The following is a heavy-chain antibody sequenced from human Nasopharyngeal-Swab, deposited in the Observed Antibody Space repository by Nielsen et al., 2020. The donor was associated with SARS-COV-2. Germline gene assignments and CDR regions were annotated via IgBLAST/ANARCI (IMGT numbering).Heavy chain of an antibody. CDR3: AKEGLGDAFDI. V-gene: IGHV3-53*01. CDR2: LYGGGST. J-gene: IGHJ3*02. CDR1: GFSVSTNY. Sequence: GESLKISCVASGFSVSTNYMSWVRQAPGKGLEWVSVLYGGGSTYYADSVKGRFTISRDNSKNTLYLQMNSLRAEDTAVYYCAKEGLGDAFDIWGQGTMVTVSS.